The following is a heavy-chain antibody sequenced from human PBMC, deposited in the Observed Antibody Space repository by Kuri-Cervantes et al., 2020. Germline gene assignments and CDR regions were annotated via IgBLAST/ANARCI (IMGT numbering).Heavy chain of an antibody. D-gene: IGHD4-17*01. CDR3: ARGVYDYGDPYFGY. CDR2: INHSGST. Sequence: ESLKISCAVYGGSFSGYYWSWIRQPPGKGLEWIGEINHSGSTNYNPSLKSRITISVDTSKNQLSLKLSSVTAADTAVYYCARGVYDYGDPYFGYWGLGTLVTVSS. J-gene: IGHJ4*02. V-gene: IGHV4-34*01. CDR1: GGSFSGYY.